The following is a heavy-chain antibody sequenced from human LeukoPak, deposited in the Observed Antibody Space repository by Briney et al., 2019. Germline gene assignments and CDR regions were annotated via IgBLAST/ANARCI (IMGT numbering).Heavy chain of an antibody. J-gene: IGHJ4*02. V-gene: IGHV3-15*01. CDR1: GFTFSSAW. D-gene: IGHD2-2*01. CDR3: ARGFCGSTNCYQGPFDF. CDR2: IKNKPNGGTT. Sequence: GGSLRLSCAASGFTFSSAWMTWVRQAPGKGLEWVGHIKNKPNGGTTDYAAPVKGRFIISRDDSKNTLYLQMNSLRTEDTAVYYCARGFCGSTNCYQGPFDFWGQGTLVTVSS.